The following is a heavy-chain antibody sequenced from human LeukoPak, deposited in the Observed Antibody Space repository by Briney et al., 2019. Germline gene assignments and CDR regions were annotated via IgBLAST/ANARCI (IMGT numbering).Heavy chain of an antibody. CDR1: GYTFTSYG. V-gene: IGHV1-18*01. CDR2: ISAYNGNT. Sequence: ASVKVSCKASGYTFTSYGTSWVRQAPGQGLEWMGWISAYNGNTNYAQKLHGRVTMTTDTSTSTAYMELRSLRSDDTAVYYCARDGYYGPPADYWGQGTLVTVSS. D-gene: IGHD3-10*01. CDR3: ARDGYYGPPADY. J-gene: IGHJ4*02.